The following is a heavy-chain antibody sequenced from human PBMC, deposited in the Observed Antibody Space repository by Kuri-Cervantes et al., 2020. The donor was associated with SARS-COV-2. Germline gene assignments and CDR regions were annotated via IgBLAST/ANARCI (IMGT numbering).Heavy chain of an antibody. CDR3: TTDGGGGDFDY. V-gene: IGHV3-15*01. CDR2: IKSKTDGGTT. CDR1: GFTFSNAW. J-gene: IGHJ4*02. D-gene: IGHD3-16*01. Sequence: ETLSLTCAASGFTFSNAWMSWVRQAPGKGLEWVGRIKSKTDGGTTDYAAPVKGRFTISRDDSKNTLYLQMNSLKTEDTAVYYCTTDGGGGDFDYWGQGTLVTVSS.